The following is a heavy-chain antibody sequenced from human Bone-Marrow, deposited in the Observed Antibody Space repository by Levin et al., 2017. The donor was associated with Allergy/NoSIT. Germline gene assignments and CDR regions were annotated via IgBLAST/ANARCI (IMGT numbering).Heavy chain of an antibody. CDR1: GLSLSSSRVA. Sequence: SGPTLVKPTQTLTLTCTFSGLSLSSSRVAVGWFRQPPGKALEWLALIYWDGDEHYSPSLGNRLTITRDTSRNQVVLTMTNADPVDTATYYCAHRRAPLAGDWFDIWGQGTLVTVSS. V-gene: IGHV2-5*02. D-gene: IGHD2-8*02. CDR2: IYWDGDE. J-gene: IGHJ5*02. CDR3: AHRRAPLAGDWFDI.